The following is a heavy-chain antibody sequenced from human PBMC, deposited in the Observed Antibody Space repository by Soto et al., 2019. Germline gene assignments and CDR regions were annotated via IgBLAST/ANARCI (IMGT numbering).Heavy chain of an antibody. CDR1: RFTFSSYA. CDR3: ANSPTIYGDHGFDY. Sequence: EVQLVESGGGLVQPGGSLRLSCAASRFTFSSYAMTWVRQAPGKGLEWVSSVSGSGDTTDYADSVKGRFTISRDNSKNTLYLQMNSLRAEDTAVYYCANSPTIYGDHGFDYWGQGTLVTVSS. V-gene: IGHV3-23*04. J-gene: IGHJ4*02. D-gene: IGHD4-17*01. CDR2: VSGSGDTT.